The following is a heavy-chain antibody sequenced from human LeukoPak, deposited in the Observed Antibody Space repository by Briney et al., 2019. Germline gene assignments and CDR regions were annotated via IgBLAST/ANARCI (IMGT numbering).Heavy chain of an antibody. J-gene: IGHJ4*02. Sequence: SETLSLTCTVSSGSMNNYYWNWIRQPPGKGLEWIGYSYYSGSTNYNPSLKSRVNISVDTSKNQFSLNLSSVTAADTAVYYCAGLGSVAMPFDYWGQATLVTVSS. V-gene: IGHV4-59*08. CDR3: AGLGSVAMPFDY. CDR1: SGSMNNYY. D-gene: IGHD2-2*01. CDR2: SYYSGST.